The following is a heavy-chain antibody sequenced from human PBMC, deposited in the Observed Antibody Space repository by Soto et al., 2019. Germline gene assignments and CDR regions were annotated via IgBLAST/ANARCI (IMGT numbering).Heavy chain of an antibody. CDR2: ISAYNDNT. V-gene: IGHV1-18*04. D-gene: IGHD2-15*01. CDR1: GYTFTSYG. J-gene: IGHJ6*02. CDR3: ARGVDCSGGSCFSFYYYYYVFDV. Sequence: VASVKVSCKASGYTFTSYGISWVRQAPGQGLEWMGWISAYNDNTIYTQKLQGRVTMTTDTSTSTAYMELRSLRSDDTAVYYCARGVDCSGGSCFSFYYYYYVFDVWGQGTKVTVSS.